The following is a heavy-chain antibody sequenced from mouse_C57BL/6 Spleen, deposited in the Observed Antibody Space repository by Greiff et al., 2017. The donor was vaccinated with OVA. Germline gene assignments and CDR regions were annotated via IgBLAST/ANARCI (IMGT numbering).Heavy chain of an antibody. CDR2: ISSGSSTI. J-gene: IGHJ2*01. CDR3: ARGLHDY. V-gene: IGHV5-17*01. CDR1: GFTFSDYG. D-gene: IGHD2-13*01. Sequence: EVQLQESGGGLVKPGGSLKLSCAASGFTFSDYGMHWVRQAPEKGLEWVAYISSGSSTIYYADTVKGRFTISRDNAKNTLFLQMTSLRSEDTAMYYCARGLHDYWGQGTTLTVSS.